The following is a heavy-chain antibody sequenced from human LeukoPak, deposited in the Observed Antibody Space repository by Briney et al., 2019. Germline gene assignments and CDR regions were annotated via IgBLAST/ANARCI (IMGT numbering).Heavy chain of an antibody. Sequence: GGSLRLSCAASGLTLSSNYMSWVRQAPGKGLEWVSVIYTGGSTYYADSVRGRFTISRDKSKNTLYLQMIRLRAEDTAVYYCARDNVGPDRRAFDIWGQGTRVTVSS. CDR1: GLTLSSNY. V-gene: IGHV3-53*05. CDR3: ARDNVGPDRRAFDI. CDR2: IYTGGST. J-gene: IGHJ3*02.